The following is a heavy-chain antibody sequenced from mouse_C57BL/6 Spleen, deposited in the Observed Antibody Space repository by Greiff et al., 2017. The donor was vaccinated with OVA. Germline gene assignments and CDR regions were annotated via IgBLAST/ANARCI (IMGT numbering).Heavy chain of an antibody. CDR2: IRSKSNNYAT. CDR1: GFSFNTYA. V-gene: IGHV10-1*01. J-gene: IGHJ4*01. D-gene: IGHD1-1*01. CDR3: MRHVAYYAMDY. Sequence: DVQLQESGGGLVQPKGSLKLSCAASGFSFNTYAMNWVRQAPGKGLEWVARIRSKSNNYATYYADSVKDRFTISRDDSETMLYLQMNNLKTDDTALYYCMRHVAYYAMDYWGQGTSVTVSS.